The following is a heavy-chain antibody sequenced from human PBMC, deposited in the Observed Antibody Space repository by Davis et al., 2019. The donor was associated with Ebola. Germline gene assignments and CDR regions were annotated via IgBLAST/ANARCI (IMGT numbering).Heavy chain of an antibody. CDR1: GYTFTSYA. J-gene: IGHJ1*01. CDR3: ARGLSSGWYVYFQH. Sequence: AASVKVSCKASGYTFTSYAMNWVRQAPGQGLEWMGWINTNTGNPTYAQGFTGRFVFSLDTSVSTAYLQISSLKAEDTAVYYCARGLSSGWYVYFQHWGQGTLVTVSS. D-gene: IGHD6-19*01. CDR2: INTNTGNP. V-gene: IGHV7-4-1*02.